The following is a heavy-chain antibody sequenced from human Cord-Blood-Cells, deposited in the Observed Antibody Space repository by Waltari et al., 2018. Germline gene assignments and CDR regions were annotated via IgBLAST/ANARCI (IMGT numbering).Heavy chain of an antibody. J-gene: IGHJ4*02. D-gene: IGHD6-13*01. CDR1: GGSISSSSYY. CDR3: ARLGDSSSWPVPFDY. CDR2: IYYSGST. Sequence: QLQLQESGPGLVKPSETLSLTCTVSGGSISSSSYYWGWIRQPPGKGLEWIGSIYYSGSTYYNPSLKSRVTISGDTSKNQFSLKLSSVTAADTAVYYCARLGDSSSWPVPFDYWGQGTLVTVSS. V-gene: IGHV4-39*01.